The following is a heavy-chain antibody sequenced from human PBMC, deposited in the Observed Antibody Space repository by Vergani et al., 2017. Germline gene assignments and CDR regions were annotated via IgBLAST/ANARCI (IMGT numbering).Heavy chain of an antibody. Sequence: EVQLLESGGGLVQPGGSLRLSCAASGFTFSSYAMSWVRQAPGKGLEWVSAISGSGGSTYYSDSVKGRFTISRDNSKNPLYLQMNSLRAEDTAVYYCATPVKGEVVSPWGQGTLVTVSS. J-gene: IGHJ5*02. CDR3: ATPVKGEVVSP. CDR2: ISGSGGST. V-gene: IGHV3-23*01. CDR1: GFTFSSYA. D-gene: IGHD3-22*01.